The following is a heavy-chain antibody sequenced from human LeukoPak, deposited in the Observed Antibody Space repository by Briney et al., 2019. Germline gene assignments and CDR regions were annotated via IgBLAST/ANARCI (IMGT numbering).Heavy chain of an antibody. V-gene: IGHV3-48*03. Sequence: PGGSLRLSCAASGFTFSSYEMNWVRQAPGKGLCWGSYISSSGSTIYYADSGKGRFTISRDNAKNSLYLQMNSLRAEDTAVYYCASAGHYGDYYYYYMDVWGKGTTVTVSS. CDR1: GFTFSSYE. CDR3: ASAGHYGDYYYYYMDV. D-gene: IGHD4-17*01. CDR2: ISSSGSTI. J-gene: IGHJ6*03.